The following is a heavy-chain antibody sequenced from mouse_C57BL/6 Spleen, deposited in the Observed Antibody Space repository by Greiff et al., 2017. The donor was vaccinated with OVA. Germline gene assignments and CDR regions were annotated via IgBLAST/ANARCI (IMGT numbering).Heavy chain of an antibody. D-gene: IGHD4-1*01. Sequence: QVQLQQSGPELVKPGASVKISCKASGYAFSSSWMNWVKQRPGKGLEWIGRIYPGDGDTNYNGKFKGKATLTADKSSSTAYMQLSSLTSEDSAVYFCASGGGLTGPHYFDYWGQGTTRTVSS. J-gene: IGHJ2*01. V-gene: IGHV1-82*01. CDR1: GYAFSSSW. CDR3: ASGGGLTGPHYFDY. CDR2: IYPGDGDT.